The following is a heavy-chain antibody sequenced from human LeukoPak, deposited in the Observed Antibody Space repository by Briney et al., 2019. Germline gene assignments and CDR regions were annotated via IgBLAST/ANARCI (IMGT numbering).Heavy chain of an antibody. CDR2: ISSSSSTI. J-gene: IGHJ4*02. D-gene: IGHD6-19*01. V-gene: IGHV3-48*01. CDR3: ARDPRQQWLDTPNFDY. CDR1: GFTFSSYS. Sequence: PGGSLRLSCAASGFTFSSYSMNWVRQAPGKGLEWVSYISSSSSTIYYADSVKGRFTISRDNAKNSLYLQMNSLRAEDTAVYYCARDPRQQWLDTPNFDYWGQGTLVTVSS.